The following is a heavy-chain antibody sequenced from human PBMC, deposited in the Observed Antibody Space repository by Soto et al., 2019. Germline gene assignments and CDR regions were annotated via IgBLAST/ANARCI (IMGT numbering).Heavy chain of an antibody. J-gene: IGHJ4*02. Sequence: EGSLRLSCVASGFTFDTYALNWVRQAPGKGLEWVSAIGSSGSTYYADSVKGRFTISRDTPKKTLYLQMNSLRVEDTAKYYCAKGFRSLEWYSLAPFDYWGQGALVTVSS. CDR3: AKGFRSLEWYSLAPFDY. V-gene: IGHV3-23*01. CDR1: GFTFDTYA. D-gene: IGHD3-3*01. CDR2: IGSSGST.